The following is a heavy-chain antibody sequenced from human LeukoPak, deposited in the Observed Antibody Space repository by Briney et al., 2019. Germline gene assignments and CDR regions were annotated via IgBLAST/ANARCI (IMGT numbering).Heavy chain of an antibody. CDR2: VNPISGNT. Sequence: ASVTVSCTASGYTFTSDINWVRQATGQGLEWMGWVNPISGNTDYRPKVQGRVTMTRDISIRTAYMELSSLRSEDTAVYYCARGAVSRDCSGGSCYHFDIWGQGTMVTVSS. D-gene: IGHD2-15*01. CDR3: ARGAVSRDCSGGSCYHFDI. CDR1: GYTFTSD. J-gene: IGHJ3*02. V-gene: IGHV1-8*01.